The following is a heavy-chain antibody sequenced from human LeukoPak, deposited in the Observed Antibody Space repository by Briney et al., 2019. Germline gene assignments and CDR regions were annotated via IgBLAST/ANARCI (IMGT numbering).Heavy chain of an antibody. D-gene: IGHD3-10*01. CDR3: ARDQVVRGVIMGHVGY. V-gene: IGHV1-69*04. J-gene: IGHJ4*02. CDR2: IIPILGIA. CDR1: GGTFSSYA. Sequence: ASVKVSCKASGGTFSSYAISWVRQAPGQGLEWMGRIIPILGIANYAQKFQGRVTITADKSTSTAYMELSSLRSEDTAVYYCARDQVVRGVIMGHVGYWGQGTLVTVSS.